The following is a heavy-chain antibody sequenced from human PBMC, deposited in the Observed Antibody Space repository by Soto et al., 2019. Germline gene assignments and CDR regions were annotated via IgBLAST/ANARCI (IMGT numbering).Heavy chain of an antibody. Sequence: GGSLRLSCAASGFTFSTYAMNWVRQAPGKGLEWVSGISGSGDSTYYADSVKGRFTVSRDNSKNTLYLQMNSLRAEDTAVFYCAKERSSDWPLFEYWGQGTLVTVSS. V-gene: IGHV3-23*01. CDR3: AKERSSDWPLFEY. CDR1: GFTFSTYA. J-gene: IGHJ4*02. D-gene: IGHD6-19*01. CDR2: ISGSGDST.